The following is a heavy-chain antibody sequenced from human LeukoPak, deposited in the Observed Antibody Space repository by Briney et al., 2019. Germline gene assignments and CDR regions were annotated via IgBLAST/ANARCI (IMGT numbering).Heavy chain of an antibody. CDR3: ARDGAGYAGWFDP. D-gene: IGHD5-12*01. Sequence: GGSLRLSCAASGFTVSSNYMSWVRQAPGKGLEWVSVIYSGGSTYYADSVKGRFTISRHNSKNTLYLQMNSLRAEDTAVYYCARDGAGYAGWFDPWGQGTLVTVSS. CDR1: GFTVSSNY. V-gene: IGHV3-53*04. J-gene: IGHJ5*02. CDR2: IYSGGST.